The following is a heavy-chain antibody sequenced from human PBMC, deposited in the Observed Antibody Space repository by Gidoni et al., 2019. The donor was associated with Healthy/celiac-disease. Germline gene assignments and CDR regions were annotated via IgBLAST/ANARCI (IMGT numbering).Heavy chain of an antibody. CDR3: ATLPHRLWSGYYTDY. Sequence: QLQLQESGPGRLTPSQTLSLTCTVPGGSTRTSSYSWGWIRQPPGKGLEWIGSIYYSGSTYYNPSLKSRVTISVDTSKNQFSLKLSSVTAADTAVYYCATLPHRLWSGYYTDYWGQGTLVTVSS. D-gene: IGHD3-3*01. J-gene: IGHJ4*02. V-gene: IGHV4-39*01. CDR1: GGSTRTSSYS. CDR2: IYYSGST.